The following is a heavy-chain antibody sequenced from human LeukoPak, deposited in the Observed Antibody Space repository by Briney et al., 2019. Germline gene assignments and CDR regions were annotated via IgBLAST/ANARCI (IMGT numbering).Heavy chain of an antibody. D-gene: IGHD5-24*01. CDR3: ARRRWLQGRFDY. J-gene: IGHJ4*02. V-gene: IGHV4-59*01. CDR1: GGSISSYY. CDR2: IYYSGST. Sequence: PSETLSLTCTVSGGSISSYYWSWIRQPPGKGLEWIGYIYYSGSTSYNPSLKSRVTISVDTSKNQFSLKLSSVTAADTAVYYCARRRWLQGRFDYWGQGTLVSVSS.